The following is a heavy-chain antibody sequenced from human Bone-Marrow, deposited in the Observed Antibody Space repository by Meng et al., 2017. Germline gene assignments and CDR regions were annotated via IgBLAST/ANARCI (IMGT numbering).Heavy chain of an antibody. CDR3: ARKAGNCISTTCYSLDY. J-gene: IGHJ4*02. CDR2: INAVFGTT. V-gene: IGHV1-69*05. Sequence: SVKISCKALGGIFSNYVIGWVRQAPGPGLEWMGGINAVFGTTNYAQKFQGRVTITTDESTSTVYMELTRLTSEDTAVYFCARKAGNCISTTCYSLDYWGQGTLVTVSS. D-gene: IGHD2-2*01. CDR1: GGIFSNYV.